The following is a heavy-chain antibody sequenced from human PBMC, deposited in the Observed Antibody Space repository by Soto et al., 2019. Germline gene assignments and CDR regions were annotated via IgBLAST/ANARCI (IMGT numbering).Heavy chain of an antibody. V-gene: IGHV3-72*01. CDR3: TRGLLGGAPSYTYHGMDV. Sequence: EVQLVESGGGLVQPGGSLRLSCAASGFTFSDHYMDWVRQAPGKGLEWVARSRNRVNSHTTEYAASVKGRFTISRDESKSSLYLKINSLKIEDTAVYYCTRGLLGGAPSYTYHGMDVWGQGTTVTVSS. D-gene: IGHD1-26*01. CDR1: GFTFSDHY. J-gene: IGHJ6*01. CDR2: SRNRVNSHTT.